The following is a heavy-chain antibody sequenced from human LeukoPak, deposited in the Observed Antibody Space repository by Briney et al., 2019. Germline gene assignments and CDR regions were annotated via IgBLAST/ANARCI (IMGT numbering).Heavy chain of an antibody. D-gene: IGHD4-17*01. J-gene: IGHJ2*01. CDR2: ISGSGGST. V-gene: IGHV3-23*01. CDR3: AKVLSKRDYPTYWYFDL. CDR1: GFTFSSYA. Sequence: PGGSLRLSCAASGFTFSSYAMSRVRQAPGKGLEWVSAISGSGGSTYYADSVKGRFTISRDNSKNTLYLQMNSLRPEDTAIYYCAKVLSKRDYPTYWYFDLWGRGTLVTVSS.